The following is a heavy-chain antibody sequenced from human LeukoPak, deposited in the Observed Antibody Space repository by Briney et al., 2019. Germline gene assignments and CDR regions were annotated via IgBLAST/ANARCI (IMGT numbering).Heavy chain of an antibody. CDR1: GYTFTGYN. J-gene: IGHJ4*02. Sequence: ASVKVSCKASGYTFTGYNIHWVRQAPGQGLEWMGPINPYSGDTNFAQKFQGRVTITRDTTITTAYMDLSSLTPDNTAVYFCARDQGSLTRSWYTGYWGQGTQVTVSS. D-gene: IGHD6-13*01. V-gene: IGHV1-2*06. CDR3: ARDQGSLTRSWYTGY. CDR2: INPYSGDT.